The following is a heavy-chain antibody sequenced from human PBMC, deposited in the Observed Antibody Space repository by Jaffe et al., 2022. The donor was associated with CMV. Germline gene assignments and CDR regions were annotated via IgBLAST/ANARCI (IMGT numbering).Heavy chain of an antibody. CDR3: AKVDGGRLVYFEY. CDR2: ISRTGTI. V-gene: IGHV3-11*01. D-gene: IGHD3-16*01. CDR1: GFIFSDSY. Sequence: QVQLVESGGGLVKPGGSVRLSCAASGFIFSDSYMSWIRQAPGKGLEWISYISRTGTIYYADSVRGRFAISRDNAKNSVSLQMNSLRVEDTAIYYCAKVDGGRLVYFEYWGQGALVTVSS. J-gene: IGHJ4*02.